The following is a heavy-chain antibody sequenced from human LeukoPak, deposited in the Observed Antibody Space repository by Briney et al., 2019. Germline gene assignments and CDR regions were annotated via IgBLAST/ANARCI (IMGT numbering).Heavy chain of an antibody. J-gene: IGHJ4*02. Sequence: GGSLRLSCAASGFTFSSYSMNWVRQAPGKGLEWVSSISSSSSYIYYADSVKGRFTISRDNAKNSLYLQMDSLRAEDSALYYCVKDISPGYANSWSDSWGQGTLVTVSS. CDR2: ISSSSSYI. V-gene: IGHV3-21*04. CDR3: VKDISPGYANSWSDS. CDR1: GFTFSSYS. D-gene: IGHD3-16*01.